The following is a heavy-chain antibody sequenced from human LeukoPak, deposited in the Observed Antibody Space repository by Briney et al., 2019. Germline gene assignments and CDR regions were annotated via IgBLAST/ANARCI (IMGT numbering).Heavy chain of an antibody. V-gene: IGHV5-51*01. D-gene: IGHD3-10*01. Sequence: GESLKISCKGSGYSFTSYWIGWVRQMPGKGLEWMGIIYPGDSGTRYSPSFQGQVTISADKSISTAYLQWSSLKASDTAMYYCARHHGSGRLYDRSMDVWGKGTTVTVSS. J-gene: IGHJ6*04. CDR2: IYPGDSGT. CDR3: ARHHGSGRLYDRSMDV. CDR1: GYSFTSYW.